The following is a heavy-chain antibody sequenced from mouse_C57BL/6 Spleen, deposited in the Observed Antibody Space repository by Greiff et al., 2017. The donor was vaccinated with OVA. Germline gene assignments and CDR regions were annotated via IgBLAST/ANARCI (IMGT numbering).Heavy chain of an antibody. V-gene: IGHV1-72*01. J-gene: IGHJ1*03. CDR1: GYTFTSYW. Sequence: QVQLQQPGAELVKPGASVKLSCKASGYTFTSYWMHWVKQRPGRGLEWIGRIDPNSGGTKYNEKFKSKATLTVDKPSSTAYMQLSSLTSEDSAVYYCARGMITTVSKFWYFDVWGTGTTVTVSS. CDR2: IDPNSGGT. CDR3: ARGMITTVSKFWYFDV. D-gene: IGHD2-4*01.